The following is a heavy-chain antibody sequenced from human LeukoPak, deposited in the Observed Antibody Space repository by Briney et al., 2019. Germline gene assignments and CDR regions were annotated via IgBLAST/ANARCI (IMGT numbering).Heavy chain of an antibody. CDR3: ARDPKLTRGIGWFEP. Sequence: PGGSLTLSCAASGFTFSSYEMNWVRQAPGKGLEWVSYISSSGSTIYYADSVKGRFTISRDNAKSSLYLQMTSLRAEDTAVYYCARDPKLTRGIGWFEPWGQGALVTVSS. J-gene: IGHJ5*02. D-gene: IGHD3-10*01. V-gene: IGHV3-48*03. CDR1: GFTFSSYE. CDR2: ISSSGSTI.